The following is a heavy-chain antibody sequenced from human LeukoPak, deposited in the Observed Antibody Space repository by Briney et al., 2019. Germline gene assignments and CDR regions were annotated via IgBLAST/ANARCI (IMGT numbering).Heavy chain of an antibody. Sequence: PGGSLGLSCAASGFTFSSYGMSWVRQAPGKGLEWASGLSGSGSNTYYADSVKGRFTISRDNSKNTLYLQMNGLRAEDTAIYYCARAVYTGGYGGFYFDYWGQGTLVTVSS. J-gene: IGHJ4*02. CDR2: LSGSGSNT. V-gene: IGHV3-23*01. D-gene: IGHD1-26*01. CDR3: ARAVYTGGYGGFYFDY. CDR1: GFTFSSYG.